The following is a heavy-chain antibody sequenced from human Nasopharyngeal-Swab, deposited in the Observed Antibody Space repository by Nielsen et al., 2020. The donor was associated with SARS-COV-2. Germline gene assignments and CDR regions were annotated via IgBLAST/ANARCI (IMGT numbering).Heavy chain of an antibody. Sequence: SETLSFTCTVSGGSISSGSYYWSWIRQPAGKGLEWIGRIYTSGSTNYNPSLKSRVTISVDTSKNQFSLKLSSVTAADTAVYYCARVTGYSSGWRGFDYWGQGTLVTVSS. J-gene: IGHJ4*02. D-gene: IGHD6-19*01. V-gene: IGHV4-61*02. CDR1: GGSISSGSYY. CDR3: ARVTGYSSGWRGFDY. CDR2: IYTSGST.